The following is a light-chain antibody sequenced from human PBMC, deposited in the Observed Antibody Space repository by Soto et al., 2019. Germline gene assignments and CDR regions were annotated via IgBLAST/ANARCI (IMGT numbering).Light chain of an antibody. CDR2: AAS. CDR3: QQLNSYPCT. V-gene: IGKV1-9*01. CDR1: QGINSY. Sequence: DIQLTQSPSFLSASVGDRVTITCRASQGINSYLAWYQQRPGKAPNLLIYAASTLQSGVPPRFGGSGSWTEFTLTISILHPEDLATYYCQQLNSYPCTFGPGTKVAIK. J-gene: IGKJ3*01.